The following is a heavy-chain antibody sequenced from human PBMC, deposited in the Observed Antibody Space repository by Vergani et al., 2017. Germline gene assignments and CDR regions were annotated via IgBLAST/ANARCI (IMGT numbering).Heavy chain of an antibody. V-gene: IGHV1-69*18. CDR2: IIPIFGTA. CDR1: GGTFSSYA. Sequence: QVQLVQSGAEVKKPGSSVKVSCKASGGTFSSYAISWVRQAPGQGLEWMGRIIPIFGTANYAQKFQGRVTITADESTSTAYMELISLRSEDTAVYYCAIGVEPAAILDDYYGMDVWGQGTTVTVSS. J-gene: IGHJ6*02. D-gene: IGHD2-2*02. CDR3: AIGVEPAAILDDYYGMDV.